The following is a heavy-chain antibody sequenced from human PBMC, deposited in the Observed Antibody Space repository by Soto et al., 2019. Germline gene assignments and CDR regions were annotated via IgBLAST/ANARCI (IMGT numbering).Heavy chain of an antibody. V-gene: IGHV1-46*01. CDR3: ARRNYYDSSLDY. CDR2: INPTGGRT. J-gene: IGHJ4*02. CDR1: GYTFINYY. D-gene: IGHD3-22*01. Sequence: QVQLVQSGAEVKKPGASVKVSCKASGYTFINYYIHWVRQAPGQGLEWMGTINPTGGRTIYALRFQGRVTMTRGTSTNIVYMDLSSLRPEDTAVYYCARRNYYDSSLDYWGQGSLVTVSA.